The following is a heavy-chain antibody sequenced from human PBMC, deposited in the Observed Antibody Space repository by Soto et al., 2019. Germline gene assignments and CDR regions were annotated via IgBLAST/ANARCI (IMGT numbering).Heavy chain of an antibody. Sequence: SLRLSCAASGFTFSSYAMHWVRQAPGKGLEYVSAISSNGGSTYYANSVKGRFTISRDNSKNTLYLQMGSLRAEDMAVYYCARDGPYPYCSGGSCYSDYWGQGTLVTVSS. D-gene: IGHD2-15*01. CDR3: ARDGPYPYCSGGSCYSDY. J-gene: IGHJ4*02. CDR2: ISSNGGST. V-gene: IGHV3-64*01. CDR1: GFTFSSYA.